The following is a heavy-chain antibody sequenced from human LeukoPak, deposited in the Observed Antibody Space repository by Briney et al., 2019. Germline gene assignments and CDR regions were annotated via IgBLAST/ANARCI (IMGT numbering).Heavy chain of an antibody. CDR2: IYYSGST. J-gene: IGHJ6*02. Sequence: PSETLSLTCTVSGGSISSSSYYWGWIRQPPGKGLEWIGSIYYSGSTYYNPSLKSRVTISVDTSKNQFSLKLSSVTAADTAVYYCARDLKGRGWPAGYYYYGMDVWGQGTTVTVSS. CDR1: GGSISSSSYY. V-gene: IGHV4-39*07. CDR3: ARDLKGRGWPAGYYYYGMDV.